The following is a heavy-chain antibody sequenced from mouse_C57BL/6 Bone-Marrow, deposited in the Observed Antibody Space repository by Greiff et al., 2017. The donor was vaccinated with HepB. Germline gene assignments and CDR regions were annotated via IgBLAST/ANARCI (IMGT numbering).Heavy chain of an antibody. Sequence: VQLQQPGAELVKPGASVKMSCKASGYTFTSYWITWVKQRPGQGLEWIGDIYPGSGSTNYNEKFKSKATLTVDTSSSTAYMQLSSLTSEDSAVYYCARRDYDVRNYAMDYWGQGTSVTVSS. CDR3: ARRDYDVRNYAMDY. J-gene: IGHJ4*01. CDR2: IYPGSGST. CDR1: GYTFTSYW. D-gene: IGHD2-4*01. V-gene: IGHV1-55*01.